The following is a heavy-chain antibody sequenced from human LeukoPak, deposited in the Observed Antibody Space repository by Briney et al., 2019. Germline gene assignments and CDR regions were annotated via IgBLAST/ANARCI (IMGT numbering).Heavy chain of an antibody. V-gene: IGHV3-23*01. CDR1: RFTFSSYA. CDR3: AKDADAGFGTLLGGFFDY. J-gene: IGHJ4*02. Sequence: PGGSLRLSCAASRFTFSSYAMSWVRQAPGKGLEWVSAISGSGGSTYYADSVKGRFTISRDNSKNTLHLQMNSLRAEDTAVYYCAKDADAGFGTLLGGFFDYWGQGTLVTVSS. CDR2: ISGSGGST. D-gene: IGHD3-10*01.